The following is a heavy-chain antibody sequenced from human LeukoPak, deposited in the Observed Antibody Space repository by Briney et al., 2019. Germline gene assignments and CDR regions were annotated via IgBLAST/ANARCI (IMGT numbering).Heavy chain of an antibody. CDR3: ASSKVIAARPFDY. J-gene: IGHJ4*02. CDR2: INHSGST. D-gene: IGHD6-6*01. CDR1: GGSFSGYY. Sequence: SETLSLTCAVYGGSFSGYYWSWIRQPPGKGLEWIGEINHSGSTNYNTSLKSRVPISVDTSKNQFSLKLSSVTAAGTAVYYCASSKVIAARPFDYWGQGTLVTVSS. V-gene: IGHV4-34*01.